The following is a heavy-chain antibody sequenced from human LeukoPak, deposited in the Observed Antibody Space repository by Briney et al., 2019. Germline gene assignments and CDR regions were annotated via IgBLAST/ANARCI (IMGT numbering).Heavy chain of an antibody. CDR1: GFTFSGYY. D-gene: IGHD6-13*01. CDR2: INHSGST. CDR3: ARGQKLPHYYGMDV. Sequence: PSESLTLSCAAYGFTFSGYYWSWIRQPPGKGLEWFREINHSGSTNYNPSLKRRVTISVDTSKDQFSLKLSSVAAADTAVYYCARGQKLPHYYGMDVWGKGTTVTVSS. J-gene: IGHJ6*04. V-gene: IGHV4-34*01.